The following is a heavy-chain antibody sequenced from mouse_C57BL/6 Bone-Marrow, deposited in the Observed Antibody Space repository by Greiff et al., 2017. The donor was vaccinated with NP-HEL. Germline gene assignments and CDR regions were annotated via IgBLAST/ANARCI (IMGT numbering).Heavy chain of an antibody. V-gene: IGHV1-81*01. D-gene: IGHD2-2*01. Sequence: VQLQQSGAELARPGASVKLSCKASGYTFTSYGISWVKQRTGQGLEWIGEIYPRSGNTSYNEKFKGKATLTADKSSSTAYMELRSLTSEDSAVYYCARKRRLPCVDYCGRGTAATVTA. CDR2: IYPRSGNT. J-gene: IGHJ4*01. CDR1: GYTFTSYG. CDR3: ARKRRLPCVDY.